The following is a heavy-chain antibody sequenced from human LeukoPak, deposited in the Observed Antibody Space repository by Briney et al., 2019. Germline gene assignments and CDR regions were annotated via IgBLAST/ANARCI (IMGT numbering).Heavy chain of an antibody. J-gene: IGHJ6*02. CDR2: IWYDGSNK. Sequence: PGGSLRLSCAASGFTFSSYGMHWVRQAPGKGLEWVAVIWYDGSNKYYADSVKGRFTISRDNSKNTLYLQMNSLRAEDTAVYYCARAKYSSSRYYYYGMDVWGQGTTVTVSS. D-gene: IGHD6-6*01. CDR1: GFTFSSYG. V-gene: IGHV3-33*01. CDR3: ARAKYSSSRYYYYGMDV.